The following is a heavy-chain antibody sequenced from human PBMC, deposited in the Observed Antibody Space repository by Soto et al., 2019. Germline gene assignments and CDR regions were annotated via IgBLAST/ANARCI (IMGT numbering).Heavy chain of an antibody. CDR1: GFTFSSYE. D-gene: IGHD3-3*01. V-gene: IGHV3-48*03. CDR3: ARAGDLWSGYSGDFHAFDI. Sequence: EVQLVESGGGLVQPGGSLRLSCAASGFTFSSYEMNWVRQAPGKGLEWVSYISSSGSTIYYADSGKGRFTISRDNAKNSLYLQMTSLRAEDTAVYYCARAGDLWSGYSGDFHAFDIWGQGPMVTVSS. CDR2: ISSSGSTI. J-gene: IGHJ3*02.